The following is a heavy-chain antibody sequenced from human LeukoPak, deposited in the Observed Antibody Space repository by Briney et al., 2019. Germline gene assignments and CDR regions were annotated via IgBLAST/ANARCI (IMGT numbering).Heavy chain of an antibody. J-gene: IGHJ3*02. CDR1: GYTFTGYY. D-gene: IGHD1-26*01. CDR2: INPNSGDT. V-gene: IGHV1-2*02. CDR3: ARDRSGTYTDAFDI. Sequence: GASVKVSCKASGYTFTGYYMHWVRQAPGQGLEWMGWINPNSGDTNYAQKFQGRVTMTGDTSISTAYMELSRLSSDDAAVYYCARDRSGTYTDAFDIWDQGTMVTVSS.